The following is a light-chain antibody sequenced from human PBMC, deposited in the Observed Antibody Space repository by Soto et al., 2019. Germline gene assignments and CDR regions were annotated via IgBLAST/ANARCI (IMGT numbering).Light chain of an antibody. CDR2: SAS. CDR1: QSISSY. J-gene: IGKJ1*01. V-gene: IGKV1-39*01. CDR3: QQSYSTPPT. Sequence: DIQMTQSPSSLSTSVGDIVTITCRASQSISSYLNWYQQRPGKAPKLLICSASSLQSGVPSRFSGSGSGTDFTLTISSLQPEDFATYYCQQSYSTPPTFGQGTKVDIK.